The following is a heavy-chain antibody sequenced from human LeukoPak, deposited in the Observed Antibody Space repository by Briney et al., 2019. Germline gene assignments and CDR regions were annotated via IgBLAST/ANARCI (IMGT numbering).Heavy chain of an antibody. Sequence: GGSLRLSCAASGFTLSTYTMNWVRQAPGKGLEWVSSISSSSSYIYYADSVKGRFTISRDNAKNSLYLQMNSLRAEDTAVYYCARGMGRLFDYWGQGTLVTVSS. CDR2: ISSSSSYI. V-gene: IGHV3-21*01. D-gene: IGHD3-10*01. CDR3: ARGMGRLFDY. J-gene: IGHJ4*02. CDR1: GFTLSTYT.